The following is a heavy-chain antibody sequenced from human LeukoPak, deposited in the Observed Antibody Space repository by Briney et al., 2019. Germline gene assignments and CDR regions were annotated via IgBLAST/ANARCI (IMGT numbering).Heavy chain of an antibody. D-gene: IGHD2-15*01. CDR3: ARDPGYCSGGSCVNWFDP. CDR2: IYTSGST. V-gene: IGHV4-4*07. CDR1: GGSISSYY. Sequence: SETLSLTCTVSGGSISSYYWSWIRQPAGKGLEWVGRIYTSGSTNYNPSLKSRVTMSVDTSKNQFSLKLSSVTDADTAVYYCARDPGYCSGGSCVNWFDPWGQGTLVTVSS. J-gene: IGHJ5*02.